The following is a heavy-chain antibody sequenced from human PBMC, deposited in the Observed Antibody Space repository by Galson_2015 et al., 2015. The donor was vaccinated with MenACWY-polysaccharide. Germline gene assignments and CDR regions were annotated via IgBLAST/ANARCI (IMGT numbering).Heavy chain of an antibody. J-gene: IGHJ5*02. CDR2: IHNTGNT. CDR1: GFTVSSNY. CDR3: ARGGRAVSDRNWFDP. D-gene: IGHD3-16*01. Sequence: SLRLSCAVSGFTVSSNYMTWVRQAPGKGLEWVSVIHNTGNTYYADSVKGRFTISGDNSKNTLYLQMNSLRAEDTAVYYCARGGRAVSDRNWFDPWGQGTLVTVSS. V-gene: IGHV3-53*01.